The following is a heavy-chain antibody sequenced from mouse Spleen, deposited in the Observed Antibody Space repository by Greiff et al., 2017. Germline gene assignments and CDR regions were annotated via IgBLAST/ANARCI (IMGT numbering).Heavy chain of an antibody. Sequence: VQLQQSGAELVKPGASVKLSCTASGFNIKDYYMHWVKQRTEQGLEWIGRIDPEDGETKYAPKFQGKATLTVDKPSSTAYMQLSSLTSEDSAVYYCARGGAIYYDYDGFAYWGQGTLVTVSA. CDR1: GFNIKDYY. J-gene: IGHJ3*01. CDR2: IDPEDGET. D-gene: IGHD2-4*01. CDR3: ARGGAIYYDYDGFAY. V-gene: IGHV14-2*01.